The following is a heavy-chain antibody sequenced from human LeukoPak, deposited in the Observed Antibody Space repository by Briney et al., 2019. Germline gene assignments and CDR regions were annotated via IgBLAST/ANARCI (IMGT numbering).Heavy chain of an antibody. CDR1: GFTLNSYL. J-gene: IGHJ3*01. V-gene: IGHV3-7*01. CDR3: ARSNPNRNALDL. Sequence: GGSLRLSCAASGFTLNSYLMSWVRQAPGRGLEWVANISKDGSEENYLDSVKGRFTVSRDNAKNSLYLQMNSLRGEDTAVYYCARSNPNRNALDLWGQGTMVTISS. CDR2: ISKDGSEE. D-gene: IGHD1-14*01.